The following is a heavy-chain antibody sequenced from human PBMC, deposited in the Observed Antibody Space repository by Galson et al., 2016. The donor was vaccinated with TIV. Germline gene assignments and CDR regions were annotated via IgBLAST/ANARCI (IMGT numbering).Heavy chain of an antibody. CDR2: ISSDGSDK. J-gene: IGHJ4*02. Sequence: SLRLSCAASGFTFSSYALHWVRQAPGKALEWVGGISSDGSDKYYADSVKGRFTISRVKSKNTLSLQVVSLRTEDTALYYCARDPTGGSYHFDYWGQGALVIVS. CDR3: ARDPTGGSYHFDY. V-gene: IGHV3-30*04. CDR1: GFTFSSYA. D-gene: IGHD3-10*01.